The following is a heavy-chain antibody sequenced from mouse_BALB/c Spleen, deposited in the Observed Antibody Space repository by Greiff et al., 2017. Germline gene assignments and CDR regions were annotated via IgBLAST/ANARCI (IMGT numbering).Heavy chain of an antibody. D-gene: IGHD4-1*01. V-gene: IGHV1-18*01. J-gene: IGHJ4*01. Sequence: EVQLQQSGPELVKPGASVKIPCKASGYTFTDYNMHWVKQSHGKSLEWIGDINPNNGGTIYNQKFKGKATLTVDKSSSTAYMELRSLTSEDTAVYYCARKLGRNYAMDYWGQGTSVTVSS. CDR1: GYTFTDYN. CDR2: INPNNGGT. CDR3: ARKLGRNYAMDY.